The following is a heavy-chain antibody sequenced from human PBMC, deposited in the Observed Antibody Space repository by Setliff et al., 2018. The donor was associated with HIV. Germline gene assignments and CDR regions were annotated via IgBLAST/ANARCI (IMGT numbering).Heavy chain of an antibody. V-gene: IGHV4-59*11. J-gene: IGHJ5*02. D-gene: IGHD3-10*01. Sequence: SETLSLTCTVSGDSINSHYWSWIRQPPGKGLEWIGYIYYSGSTNYNPSLKSRVTISVDTSKNQFSLKLSSVTAADTAVYYCARDVGYYGSGSQPWGQGTLVTVSS. CDR3: ARDVGYYGSGSQP. CDR2: IYYSGST. CDR1: GDSINSHY.